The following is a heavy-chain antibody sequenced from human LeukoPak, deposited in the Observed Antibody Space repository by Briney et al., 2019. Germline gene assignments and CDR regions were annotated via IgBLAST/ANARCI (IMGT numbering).Heavy chain of an antibody. CDR2: INWNGGST. V-gene: IGHV3-20*04. J-gene: IGHJ4*02. CDR1: GFTFDDYG. Sequence: GGSLRLSCAASGFTFDDYGMSWVRQAPGKGLEWVSGINWNGGSTGYADSVKGRFTISRDNSKNTLYLQMNSLRAEDTAVYYCARGGSGYSYGYLPYYFDYWGQGTLVTVSS. CDR3: ARGGSGYSYGYLPYYFDY. D-gene: IGHD5-18*01.